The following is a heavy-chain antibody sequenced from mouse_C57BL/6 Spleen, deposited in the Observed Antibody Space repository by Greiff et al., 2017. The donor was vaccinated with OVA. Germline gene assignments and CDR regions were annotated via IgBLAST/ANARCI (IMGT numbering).Heavy chain of an antibody. J-gene: IGHJ3*01. CDR2: IYPGSGST. D-gene: IGHD2-4*01. CDR3: ASYEYDLAWFAY. V-gene: IGHV1-55*01. Sequence: VQLQQPGAELVKPGASVKMSCKASGYTFTSYWITWVKQRPGQGLEWIGDIYPGSGSTNYNEKFKSKATLTVDTSSSTAYMQLSSLTSEDSAVDYCASYEYDLAWFAYWGQGTLVTVSA. CDR1: GYTFTSYW.